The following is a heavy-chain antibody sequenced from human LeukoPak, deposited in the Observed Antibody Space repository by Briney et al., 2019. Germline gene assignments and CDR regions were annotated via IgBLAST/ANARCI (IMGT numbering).Heavy chain of an antibody. CDR3: ARSDYYFDY. V-gene: IGHV3-33*01. CDR2: IWYDGSNN. CDR1: GFTFSRYG. J-gene: IGHJ4*02. Sequence: GGSLRLSCAASGFTFSRYGMHWVRQAPGNGLEWVAVIWYDGSNNYYADSVKGRFTISRDNSKNTLYLQMNSLRAEDTAVYYCARSDYYFDYWGQGTLVTVSS.